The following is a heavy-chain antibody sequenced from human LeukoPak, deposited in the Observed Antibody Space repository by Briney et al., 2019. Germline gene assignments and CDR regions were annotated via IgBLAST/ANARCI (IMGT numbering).Heavy chain of an antibody. V-gene: IGHV3-30*03. CDR3: ASNDYGDSYGMDV. J-gene: IGHJ6*02. CDR2: ISYDGSNK. CDR1: GFTFSSYG. D-gene: IGHD4-17*01. Sequence: PGRSLRLSCAASGFTFSSYGMHWVRQAPGKGLEWVAVISYDGSNKYYADSVKGRFTISRDNSKNTLYLQMNSLRAEDTAVYYCASNDYGDSYGMDVWGQGTTVTVSS.